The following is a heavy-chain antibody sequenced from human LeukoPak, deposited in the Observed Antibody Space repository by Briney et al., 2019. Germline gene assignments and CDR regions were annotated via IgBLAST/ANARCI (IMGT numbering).Heavy chain of an antibody. D-gene: IGHD2-2*02. V-gene: IGHV1-18*01. CDR1: GYTFTSDG. CDR3: ARAGYTYTWPPSYYYGMDV. CDR2: ISAYNGNT. J-gene: IGHJ6*02. Sequence: GASVKVSCKASGYTFTSDGISWVRQAPGQGLEWMGWISAYNGNTNYAQKLQGRVTMTTDTSTSTAYMELRSLRSDDTAVYYCARAGYTYTWPPSYYYGMDVWGQGTTVTASS.